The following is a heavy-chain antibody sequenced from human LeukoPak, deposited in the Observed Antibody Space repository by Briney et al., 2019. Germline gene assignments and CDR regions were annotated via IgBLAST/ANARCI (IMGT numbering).Heavy chain of an antibody. CDR2: INPSGGST. J-gene: IGHJ4*02. D-gene: IGHD6-13*01. Sequence: GASVKVSCKASGYTFTSYYMHWVRQAPGQGLEWMGIINPSGGSTSYAQKFQGRVTMTRDTSTSTAYMELSRLRSDDTAVYYCAREGTPSSWYEYWGQGTLVTVSS. V-gene: IGHV1-46*01. CDR1: GYTFTSYY. CDR3: AREGTPSSWYEY.